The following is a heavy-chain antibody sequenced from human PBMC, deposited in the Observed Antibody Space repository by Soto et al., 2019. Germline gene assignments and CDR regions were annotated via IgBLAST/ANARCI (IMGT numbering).Heavy chain of an antibody. CDR3: VASLAASGLNWHDP. CDR1: GGSISEKY. J-gene: IGHJ5*02. CDR2: IFANGHT. D-gene: IGHD6-13*01. V-gene: IGHV4-4*07. Sequence: SETQSLTCIVSGGSISEKYWNWVRQPPGKGLEWIGLIFANGHTDYNPSLKSRVTMSVDASKNQFSLRLTSMTAADTAVYYCVASLAASGLNWHDPWRRVTLVPVPS.